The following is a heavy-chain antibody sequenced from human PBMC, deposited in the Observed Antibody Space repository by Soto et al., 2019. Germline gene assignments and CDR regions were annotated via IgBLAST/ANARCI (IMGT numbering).Heavy chain of an antibody. CDR2: IVVGSGDT. D-gene: IGHD1-1*01. CDR1: VLTFNHSA. J-gene: IGHJ4*02. Sequence: GASVNVSCKSCVLTFNHSASHCVRQAHGQSLEWIGWIVVGSGDTNYAQKFQERVTISWDMSTNTAYMELSSPRSEDTAVYYCAEQSNYEVNGTRGRIDWGQETLVTVS. V-gene: IGHV1-58*02. CDR3: AEQSNYEVNGTRGRID.